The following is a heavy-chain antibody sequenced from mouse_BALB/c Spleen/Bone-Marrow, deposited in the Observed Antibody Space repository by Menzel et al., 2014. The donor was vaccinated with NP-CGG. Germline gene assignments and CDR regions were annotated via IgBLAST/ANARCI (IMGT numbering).Heavy chain of an antibody. Sequence: VQGVESGPGLVSPSQRLSITCTVSGFSLSRYSVHWVRQPPGKGLEWLGMIWGGGSTDYNSALKSRLSISKDNSKSQVFLKMNSLQTDDTAMYYCARVVATDWYFDVWGAGTTVTVSS. D-gene: IGHD1-1*01. CDR2: IWGGGST. CDR3: ARVVATDWYFDV. V-gene: IGHV2-6-4*01. CDR1: GFSLSRYS. J-gene: IGHJ1*01.